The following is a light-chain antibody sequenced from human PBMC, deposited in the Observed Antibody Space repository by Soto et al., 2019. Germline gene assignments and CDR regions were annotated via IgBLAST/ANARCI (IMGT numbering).Light chain of an antibody. Sequence: GDRVTITCRASQGISNSLAWYQQKPGKVPKLLIYAASTLQSGVPSRFSGSGSGTDFTLTISSLQPEDVATYYCQKYNSAPHTFGQGTKLEIK. V-gene: IGKV1-27*01. CDR2: AAS. J-gene: IGKJ2*01. CDR3: QKYNSAPHT. CDR1: QGISNS.